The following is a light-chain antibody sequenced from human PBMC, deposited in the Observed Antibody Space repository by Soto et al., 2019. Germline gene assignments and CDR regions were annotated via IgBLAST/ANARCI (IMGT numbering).Light chain of an antibody. CDR3: QQTYSLPWT. J-gene: IGKJ1*01. V-gene: IGKV1-39*01. CDR1: QSIGNY. CDR2: VVF. Sequence: DIQMTQSPSSLSASVGDRVTITCRASQSIGNYLNWYHQKPGKAPKALIYVVFNLQSGVPSRFSGSGSGTDFTLSISNLQPEDFATYYCQQTYSLPWTFGQGTKVEI.